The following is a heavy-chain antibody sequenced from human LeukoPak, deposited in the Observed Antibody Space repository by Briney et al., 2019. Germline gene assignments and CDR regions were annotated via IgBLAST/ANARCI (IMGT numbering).Heavy chain of an antibody. V-gene: IGHV4-59*01. J-gene: IGHJ3*02. CDR2: IYYTGST. D-gene: IGHD5-24*01. CDR3: ARLMDGYTERAFDI. Sequence: SETLSLTCTVSGGSISRYYWSWIRQPPGKGLEWIGYIYYTGSTNYNPSLKSRVTMSVDTSNNHFSLKLTSVTAADTAVYYCARLMDGYTERAFDIWGQGTMVTVSS. CDR1: GGSISRYY.